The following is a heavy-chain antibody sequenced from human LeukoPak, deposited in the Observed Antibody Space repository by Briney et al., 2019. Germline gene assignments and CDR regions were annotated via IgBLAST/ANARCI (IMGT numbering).Heavy chain of an antibody. Sequence: GGSLRLSCAASGFTFSDYYMSWIRQAPGKGLEWVSYISSSSSYTNYADSVKGRFTISRDNAKNSLYLQMSSLRAEDTAVYYCARVRGYSYGFFDYWGQGTLVTVSS. CDR2: ISSSSSYT. CDR3: ARVRGYSYGFFDY. D-gene: IGHD5-18*01. V-gene: IGHV3-11*05. CDR1: GFTFSDYY. J-gene: IGHJ4*02.